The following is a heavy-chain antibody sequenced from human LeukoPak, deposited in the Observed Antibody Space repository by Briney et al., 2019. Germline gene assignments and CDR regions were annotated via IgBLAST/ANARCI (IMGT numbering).Heavy chain of an antibody. CDR2: MYNSGSA. CDR1: GGSISSYY. CDR3: ARFESLYSNHPVYIAY. J-gene: IGHJ4*02. D-gene: IGHD4-11*01. Sequence: SETLSLTCTVSGGSISSYYWSWIRQPPGKGLEWIGYMYNSGSASHNPSLKSRITMSIDTSKNQFSLKLNSVTAADTAVYYCARFESLYSNHPVYIAYWGQGTLVTVSS. V-gene: IGHV4-59*13.